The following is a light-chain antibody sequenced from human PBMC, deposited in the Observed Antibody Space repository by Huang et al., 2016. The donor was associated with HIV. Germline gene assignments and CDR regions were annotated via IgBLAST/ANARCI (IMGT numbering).Light chain of an antibody. V-gene: IGKV1-39*01. Sequence: DIQMTQSPSSLSASIGDRFTITCRASQSIGNYLNWYQQKPGKAPNLLIYAKSTLQSGVPSRFSGSGSGTDYTLTISSLQPEDFATYDCQQSYSTPYTFGQGTKLEIK. CDR2: AKS. CDR1: QSIGNY. CDR3: QQSYSTPYT. J-gene: IGKJ2*01.